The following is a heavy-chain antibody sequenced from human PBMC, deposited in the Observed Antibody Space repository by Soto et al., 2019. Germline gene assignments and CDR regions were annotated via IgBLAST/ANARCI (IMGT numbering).Heavy chain of an antibody. CDR2: IYSGGST. CDR3: ARVMGIAAAGTYYFDY. D-gene: IGHD6-13*01. V-gene: IGHV3-53*02. J-gene: IGHJ4*02. CDR1: GFTVSSNY. Sequence: EVQLVETGGGLIQPGGSLRLSCAASGFTVSSNYMSWVRQAPGKGLEWVSVIYSGGSTYYADSVKGRFTISRDNSKNTLYLQINSLRAEDTAVYYCARVMGIAAAGTYYFDYWGQGTLVTVSS.